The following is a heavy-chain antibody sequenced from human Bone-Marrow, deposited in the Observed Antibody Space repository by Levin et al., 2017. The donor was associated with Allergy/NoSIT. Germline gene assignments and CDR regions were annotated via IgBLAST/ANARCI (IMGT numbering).Heavy chain of an antibody. CDR3: ARLDSRGGGDF. V-gene: IGHV4-39*01. CDR1: GDSVSSRSYS. J-gene: IGHJ1*01. CDR2: SYSSGST. Sequence: GSLRLSCSVFGDSVSSRSYSWGWIRQPPGKGLEWIGHSYSSGSTNYNSTLKGRLTIYVDTSKNQFYLELRSVTAADTAEYYCARLDSRGGGDFWGQGTLVTVSS. D-gene: IGHD3-22*01.